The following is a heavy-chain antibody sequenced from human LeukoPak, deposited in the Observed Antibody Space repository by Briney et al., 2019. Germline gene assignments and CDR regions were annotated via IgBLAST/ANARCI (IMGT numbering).Heavy chain of an antibody. D-gene: IGHD2-2*01. V-gene: IGHV3-30-3*01. CDR2: ISYDGSNK. CDR3: ARPLEVVPAAKRGRDYYYYMDV. Sequence: GGSLGLSCAASGFTFSSYAMHWVRQAPGKGLEWVAVISYDGSNKYYADSVKGRFTISRDNSKNTPYLQMNSLRAEDTAVYYCARPLEVVPAAKRGRDYYYYMDVWGKGTTVTVSS. CDR1: GFTFSSYA. J-gene: IGHJ6*03.